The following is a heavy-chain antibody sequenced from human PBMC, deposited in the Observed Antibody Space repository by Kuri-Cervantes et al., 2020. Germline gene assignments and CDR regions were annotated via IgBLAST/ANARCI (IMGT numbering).Heavy chain of an antibody. CDR1: GFTFSSYA. J-gene: IGHJ6*02. V-gene: IGHV3-23*01. CDR3: AKGVDCSSTSCSYRDYYYYGMDV. Sequence: GESLKISCAASGFTFSSYAMHWVRQAPGKGLEWVSAISGSGGSTYYADSVKGRFTISRDNSKNTLYLQMNSLRAEDTAVYYCAKGVDCSSTSCSYRDYYYYGMDVWGQGTTVTVSS. CDR2: ISGSGGST. D-gene: IGHD2-2*01.